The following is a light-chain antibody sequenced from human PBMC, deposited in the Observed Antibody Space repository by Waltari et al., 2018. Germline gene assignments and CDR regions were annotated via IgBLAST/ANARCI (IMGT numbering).Light chain of an antibody. CDR1: SGHSSNV. J-gene: IGLJ3*02. CDR2: VNRDGSH. CDR3: QTGGHGTWV. Sequence: QLVLTQSPSASASLGASVTLTCTLSSGHSSNVIAWLQQQPEKGPRYLMKVNRDGSHSKGDKIPDRFSGSSSGAEHYLTISSLQSEDEADYYCQTGGHGTWVFGGGTKLTVL. V-gene: IGLV4-69*01.